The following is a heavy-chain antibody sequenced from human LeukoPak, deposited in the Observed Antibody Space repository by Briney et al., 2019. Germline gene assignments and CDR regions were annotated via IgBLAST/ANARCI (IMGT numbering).Heavy chain of an antibody. CDR1: GFTFSSYS. D-gene: IGHD4/OR15-4a*01. CDR3: ARGSYGAVDY. V-gene: IGHV3-48*02. CDR2: ISSFSSTI. Sequence: PGGSLRLSCAASGFTFSSYSINWARQAPGKGLEWVSYISSFSSTIYYADSVKGRFTISRDNAKNSLYLQMNSLRDEDTAVYFCARGSYGAVDYRGQGTLVTISS. J-gene: IGHJ4*02.